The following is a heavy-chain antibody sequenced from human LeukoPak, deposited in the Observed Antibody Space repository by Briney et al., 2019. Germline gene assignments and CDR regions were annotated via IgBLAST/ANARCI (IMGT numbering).Heavy chain of an antibody. CDR2: IYTSGST. CDR1: GGSISSYY. V-gene: IGHV4-4*07. CDR3: ARDFYIVGATYYYMDV. J-gene: IGHJ6*03. Sequence: SETLSLTCTVSGGSISSYYWSWIRQPAGQGLEWIGRIYTSGSTNYNPSLRRRVTMSVDTSKNQFSLKLSSVTAADTAVYYCARDFYIVGATYYYMDVWGKGTTVTVSS. D-gene: IGHD1-26*01.